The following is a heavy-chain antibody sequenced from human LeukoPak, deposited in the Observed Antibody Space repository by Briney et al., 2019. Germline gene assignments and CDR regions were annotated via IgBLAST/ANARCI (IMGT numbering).Heavy chain of an antibody. Sequence: ASVKVSCKASGYTFTSYGISWVRQAPGQGLEWMGIINPSGGSTSYAQKFQGRVTMTRDMSTSTDYMELSSLRSEGTAVYYCARDNSVEDTAWWFDPWGQGTLVTVSS. CDR3: ARDNSVEDTAWWFDP. CDR1: GYTFTSYG. CDR2: INPSGGST. D-gene: IGHD4-23*01. V-gene: IGHV1-46*01. J-gene: IGHJ5*02.